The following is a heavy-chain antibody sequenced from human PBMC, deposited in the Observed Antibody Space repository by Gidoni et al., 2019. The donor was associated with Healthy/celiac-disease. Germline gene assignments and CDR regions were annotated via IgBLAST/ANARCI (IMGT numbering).Heavy chain of an antibody. V-gene: IGHV4-4*07. CDR2: IYTSGST. Sequence: QVQLQESGPGLVKPSETLSLTCTVSGGSISSYYWSWIRQPAGKGLEWIGRIYTSGSTNYNPSLKSRVTMSVDTSKNQFSLKLSSVTAADTAVYYCARDGEYRRLTYYYYYYGMDVWGQGTTVTVSS. J-gene: IGHJ6*02. CDR1: GGSISSYY. CDR3: ARDGEYRRLTYYYYYYGMDV. D-gene: IGHD4-17*01.